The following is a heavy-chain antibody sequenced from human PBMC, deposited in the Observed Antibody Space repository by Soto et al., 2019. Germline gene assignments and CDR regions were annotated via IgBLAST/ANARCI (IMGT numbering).Heavy chain of an antibody. CDR2: ISAYNGNT. CDR1: GYTFTSYG. D-gene: IGHD2-15*01. V-gene: IGHV1-18*01. J-gene: IGHJ5*02. Sequence: QVQLVQSGAEVKKPGASVKVSCKASGYTFTSYGISWVRQAPGQGLEWMGWISAYNGNTNYAQKLQGRVTMTTDTSTSTAYMELRSLRSDDTAVYYCARDFRYCSGGSCYPKGKPTHNWFDPWGQGTLVTVSS. CDR3: ARDFRYCSGGSCYPKGKPTHNWFDP.